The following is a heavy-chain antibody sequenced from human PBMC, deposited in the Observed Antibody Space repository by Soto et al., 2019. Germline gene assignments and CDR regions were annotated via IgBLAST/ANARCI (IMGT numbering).Heavy chain of an antibody. J-gene: IGHJ4*02. CDR3: TRVLDY. CDR2: MNPDNSNT. V-gene: IGHV1-8*01. Sequence: QVQLVQSGAEVKRPGASVKVSCKASGYTFTSYDINWVRQAPGQGLEWMGWMNPDNSNTGFAQKFQGRVTLTSKTSISTAYMELTSLTSEDTAVYYCTRVLDYWGQGTLVTVSS. CDR1: GYTFTSYD.